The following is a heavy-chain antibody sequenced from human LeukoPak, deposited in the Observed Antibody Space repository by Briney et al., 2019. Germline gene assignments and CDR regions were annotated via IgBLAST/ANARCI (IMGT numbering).Heavy chain of an antibody. Sequence: SETLSLTCTVSGYSISSGYYWGWIRQPPGKGLEWIGSIYHSGSTYYNASLKSRVTISVDTSKNQFSLNVSSVTAADTAVYYCAKSNGYGLIDIWGQGTMVTVSS. CDR3: AKSNGYGLIDI. CDR1: GYSISSGYY. CDR2: IYHSGST. V-gene: IGHV4-38-2*02. J-gene: IGHJ3*02. D-gene: IGHD3-10*01.